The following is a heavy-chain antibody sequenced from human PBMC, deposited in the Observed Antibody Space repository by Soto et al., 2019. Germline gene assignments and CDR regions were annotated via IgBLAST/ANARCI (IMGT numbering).Heavy chain of an antibody. Sequence: SETLSLTCAVSSGSISSSNWWSWVRQPPGKGLEWIGEIYHSGSTNYNPSLKSRVTISVDKSKNQFSLKLSSVTAADTAVYYCARDGVSSSSRERLPLDYWGQGTLVTISS. V-gene: IGHV4-4*02. CDR2: IYHSGST. D-gene: IGHD6-13*01. J-gene: IGHJ4*02. CDR1: SGSISSSNW. CDR3: ARDGVSSSSRERLPLDY.